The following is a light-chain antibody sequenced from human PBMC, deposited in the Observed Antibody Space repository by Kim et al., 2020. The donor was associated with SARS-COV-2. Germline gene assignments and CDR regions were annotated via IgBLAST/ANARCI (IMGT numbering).Light chain of an antibody. CDR2: DAS. V-gene: IGKV3-20*01. J-gene: IGKJ3*01. Sequence: EIVLTQSPGTLSLSPGERATLSCRASQTVSSNFLAWYQQKPGQAPRLLIYDASSGAAGIPDRFRGGGSGTDFTLTISGLEPEDSAVYFCHYYGSSPPRFSFGPGTRVDIK. CDR3: HYYGSSPPRFS. CDR1: QTVSSNF.